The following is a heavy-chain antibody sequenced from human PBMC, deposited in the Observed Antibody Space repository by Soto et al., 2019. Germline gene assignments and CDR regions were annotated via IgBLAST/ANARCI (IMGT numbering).Heavy chain of an antibody. CDR2: IYYSGST. CDR1: GGSISSYY. V-gene: IGHV4-59*01. J-gene: IGHJ6*02. Sequence: SETLSLTCTVSGGSISSYYWSWIRQPPGKGLEWIGYIYYSGSTNYNPSLKSRVTISVDTSKNQFSLKLSSVTAADTAVYYCARDRYYGSGSYYKIHYGMDVWGQGTTVTVSS. CDR3: ARDRYYGSGSYYKIHYGMDV. D-gene: IGHD3-10*01.